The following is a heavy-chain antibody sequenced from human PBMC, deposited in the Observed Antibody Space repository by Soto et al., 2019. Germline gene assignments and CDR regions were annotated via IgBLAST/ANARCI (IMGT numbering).Heavy chain of an antibody. Sequence: QVHLVQSGAEVKKPGASVKVSCKASGYTFTSNAIHWVRQAPGQRLEWMGWINAGTGNSEYSQKFQGRVTITRDTSAGTVYTDLPRLRSEGTAVYYCASDNWNDVGWFDPWGQGTLVTVSS. CDR2: INAGTGNS. D-gene: IGHD1-1*01. CDR1: GYTFTSNA. CDR3: ASDNWNDVGWFDP. V-gene: IGHV1-3*01. J-gene: IGHJ5*02.